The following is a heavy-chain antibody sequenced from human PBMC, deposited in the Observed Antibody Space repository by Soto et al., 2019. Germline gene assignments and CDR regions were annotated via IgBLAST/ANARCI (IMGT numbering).Heavy chain of an antibody. D-gene: IGHD1-1*01. J-gene: IGHJ5*02. Sequence: SETLSHTCGVSSGSISSRNWWSWIRQPPGKGLEWIGEISHSGRTNYNPSLESRVTMSVDKSRNQFYLKLNFVTAADTAVYYCATQTYSYNWHHWGQGTLVTVSS. CDR1: SGSISSRNW. CDR2: ISHSGRT. V-gene: IGHV4-4*02. CDR3: ATQTYSYNWHH.